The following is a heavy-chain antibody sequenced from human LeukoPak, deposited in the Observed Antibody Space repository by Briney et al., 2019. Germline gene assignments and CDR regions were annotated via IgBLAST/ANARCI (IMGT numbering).Heavy chain of an antibody. D-gene: IGHD3-16*02. J-gene: IGHJ4*02. Sequence: GASVKVSCKASGYTFTSYGISWVRQAPGQGLEWMGWISAYNGNTNYAQKLQGRVTMTTDTSTSTAYMELRSLRSDDTAVYYCAXDLRDDYVWGSYRLPFDYWGQGTLVTVSS. CDR2: ISAYNGNT. V-gene: IGHV1-18*01. CDR1: GYTFTSYG. CDR3: AXDLRDDYVWGSYRLPFDY.